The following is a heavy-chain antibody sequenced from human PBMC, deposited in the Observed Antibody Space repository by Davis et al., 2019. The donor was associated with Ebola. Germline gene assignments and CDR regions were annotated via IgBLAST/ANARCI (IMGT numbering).Heavy chain of an antibody. CDR2: ISAYNDNT. J-gene: IGHJ6*02. CDR1: GYTFTSYA. V-gene: IGHV1-3*01. Sequence: ASVKVSCKASGYTFTSYAMHWVRQAPGQRLEWMGWISAYNDNTNYAQKLQGRVTMTTDTSASTAYMELSSLRSEDTAVYYCARDGVRLRYYYYGMDVWGQGTTVTVSS. D-gene: IGHD4-17*01. CDR3: ARDGVRLRYYYYGMDV.